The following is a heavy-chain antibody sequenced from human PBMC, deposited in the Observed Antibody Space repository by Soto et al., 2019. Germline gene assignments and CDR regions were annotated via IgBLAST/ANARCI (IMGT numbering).Heavy chain of an antibody. V-gene: IGHV5-10-1*01. CDR1: GYSFTNYW. CDR3: AREVDTLGWCDP. D-gene: IGHD3-9*01. J-gene: IGHJ5*02. Sequence: GESQKISCEGSGYSFTNYWISWVRQTPGKGLEWMGRIDPSDSYTKYSPSFQGHVTISADKSTNTAFLQWSSLQASDTAIYYCAREVDTLGWCDPWGQGTLVTVSS. CDR2: IDPSDSYT.